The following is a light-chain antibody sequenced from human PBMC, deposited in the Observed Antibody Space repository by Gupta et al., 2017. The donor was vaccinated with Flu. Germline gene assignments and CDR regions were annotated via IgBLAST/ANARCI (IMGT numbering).Light chain of an antibody. CDR3: QSYDRTLSGSDV. CDR2: DND. Sequence: TISCTMSSSYIAAGRDVYWYPLLPATAPNLLIYDNDNRHSCVPGPISGSKSGASASLAITGLQTEDEADYYCQSYDRTLSGSDVFGTGTKLTVL. CDR1: SSYIAAGRD. J-gene: IGLJ1*01. V-gene: IGLV1-40*01.